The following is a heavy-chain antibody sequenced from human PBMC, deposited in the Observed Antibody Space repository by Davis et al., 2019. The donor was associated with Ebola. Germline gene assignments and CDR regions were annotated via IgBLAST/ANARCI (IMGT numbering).Heavy chain of an antibody. CDR2: IIPIFGTT. Sequence: AASVKVSCKASGDTFSTFAIDWVRQAPGQGLEWMGGIIPIFGTTNYAQKFQGRVTITADESTSTAYMELSSLRSEDTAVYYCARDNGHIGAFDIWGQGTMVTVSS. CDR1: GDTFSTFA. V-gene: IGHV1-69*13. J-gene: IGHJ3*02. CDR3: ARDNGHIGAFDI.